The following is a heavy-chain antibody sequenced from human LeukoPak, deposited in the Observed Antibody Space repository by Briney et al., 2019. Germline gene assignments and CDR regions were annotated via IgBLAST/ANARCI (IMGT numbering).Heavy chain of an antibody. CDR1: GYPFTSYD. CDR2: MNPNSGNT. V-gene: IGHV1-8*01. Sequence: GASVKVSCQASGYPFTSYDINWVRQATGQGLEWMGWMNPNSGNTGYAQKFQGRVTMTRNTSISKAYMELSSLRSEDTAVYYCARRGSSSSWYVGSFDYWGQGTLVTVSS. D-gene: IGHD6-13*01. J-gene: IGHJ4*02. CDR3: ARRGSSSSWYVGSFDY.